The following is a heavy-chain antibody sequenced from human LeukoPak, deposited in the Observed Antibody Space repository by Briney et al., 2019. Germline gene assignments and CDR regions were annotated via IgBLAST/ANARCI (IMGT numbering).Heavy chain of an antibody. CDR1: GFTFSSYS. D-gene: IGHD6-13*01. Sequence: KPGGSLRLXCAASGFTFSSYSMNWVRQAPGKGLEWVSSISSSSSYIYYADSVKGRFTISRDNAKNSLYLQMNSLRAEDTAVYYCARDLGGSSSWYLWFDPWGQGTLVTVSS. J-gene: IGHJ5*02. CDR2: ISSSSSYI. CDR3: ARDLGGSSSWYLWFDP. V-gene: IGHV3-21*01.